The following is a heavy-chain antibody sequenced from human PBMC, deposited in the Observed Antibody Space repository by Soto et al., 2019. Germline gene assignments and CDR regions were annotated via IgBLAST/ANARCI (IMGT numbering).Heavy chain of an antibody. V-gene: IGHV1-3*01. CDR2: INAGNGNT. J-gene: IGHJ5*02. CDR1: GYTFTTSA. Sequence: GASVKDSCQASGYTFTTSAMHWVGQAPGQRHEWMGWINAGNGNTKYSQKFQGRVTITRDTSASTAYMELSSLRSEDTAVYYCARDLMGYDSSGYYSTYNWFDHWGQGTLVTVS. CDR3: ARDLMGYDSSGYYSTYNWFDH. D-gene: IGHD3-22*01.